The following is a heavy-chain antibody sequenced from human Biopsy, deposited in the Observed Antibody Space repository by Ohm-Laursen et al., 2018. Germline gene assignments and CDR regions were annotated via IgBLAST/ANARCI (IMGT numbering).Heavy chain of an antibody. CDR2: ICDDGSNK. V-gene: IGHV3-33*01. D-gene: IGHD4-11*01. J-gene: IGHJ4*02. CDR3: ARDSTINTVTTADY. Sequence: SLRLSCAASGFTFSNYGMHWVRQAPGKGLEWLAGICDDGSNKYYRDSVQGRFTISRDNSKNTVYLQMNSLRAEDTAIYYCARDSTINTVTTADYWGQGTLVTVSS. CDR1: GFTFSNYG.